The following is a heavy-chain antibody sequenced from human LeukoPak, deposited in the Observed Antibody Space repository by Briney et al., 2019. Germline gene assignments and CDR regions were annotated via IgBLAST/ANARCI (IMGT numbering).Heavy chain of an antibody. J-gene: IGHJ5*01. V-gene: IGHV4-39*07. CDR1: GGSISSSSYY. D-gene: IGHD3-22*01. CDR2: IYYSGST. Sequence: TSETLSLTCTVSGGSISSSSYYWGWIRQPPGKGLEWIGSIYYSGSTYYNPSLKSRVTISVDTSKNQFSLKLSSVTAADTAVYFCARDPPKIVVPNRFGPRGQGTLVPVPS. CDR3: ARDPPKIVVPNRFGP.